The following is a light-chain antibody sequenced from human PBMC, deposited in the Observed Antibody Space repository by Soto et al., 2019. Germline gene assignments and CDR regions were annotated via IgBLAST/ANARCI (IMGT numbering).Light chain of an antibody. CDR1: QSVSNNY. Sequence: EIVLTQSPGTLSLSPGERATLSCRASQSVSNNYLAWYQQKPGQAPRLLIYGASNRATGIPDRFSGSGSGTTFTLTISSLQSDDFATYYCLQYNGYYRTFGQGTKVDI. J-gene: IGKJ1*01. CDR3: LQYNGYYRT. CDR2: GAS. V-gene: IGKV3-20*01.